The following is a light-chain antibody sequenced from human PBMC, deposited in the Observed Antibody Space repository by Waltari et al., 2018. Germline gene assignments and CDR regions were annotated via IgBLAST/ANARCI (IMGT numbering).Light chain of an antibody. CDR1: QSVLDRSNNKDY. CDR2: WAS. J-gene: IGKJ2*01. CDR3: QQYYSTPT. V-gene: IGKV4-1*01. Sequence: DIEMTQSPDSLTVSLGERDTLHCKSSQSVLDRSNNKDYLAWYQQKPGQSLKLLIFWASSRKSDVPDRFSGSGSGTDFTLTISNLQAEDVAVYYCQQYYSTPTFGPGTKLEI.